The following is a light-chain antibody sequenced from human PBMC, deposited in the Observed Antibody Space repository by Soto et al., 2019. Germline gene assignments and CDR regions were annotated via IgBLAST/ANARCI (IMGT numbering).Light chain of an antibody. J-gene: IGLJ1*01. Sequence: QSALTQPASVSGSPGQSITISCTGTSSDVGGYNYVSWYQQHPGKAPKLMIYEVSNRPPGVSNRFSGSKSGNAASLTISGLQAEDEADYYCSSYTSSSTGDVFGTGTKVTVL. V-gene: IGLV2-14*01. CDR1: SSDVGGYNY. CDR3: SSYTSSSTGDV. CDR2: EVS.